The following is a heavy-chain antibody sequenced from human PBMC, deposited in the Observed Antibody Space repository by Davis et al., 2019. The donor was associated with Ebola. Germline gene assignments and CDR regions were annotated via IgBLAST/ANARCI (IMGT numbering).Heavy chain of an antibody. CDR3: ARDYDIVLVRGGLDY. CDR2: IWYDGSNK. Sequence: GESLKISCAASGFTFSRYGLHWVRQAPGKGLEWVAVIWYDGSNKYYADSVKGRFTISRDNSKNTLYLQMNSLRAEDTAVYYCARDYDIVLVRGGLDYWGQGTLVTVSS. CDR1: GFTFSRYG. V-gene: IGHV3-33*01. D-gene: IGHD2-8*02. J-gene: IGHJ4*02.